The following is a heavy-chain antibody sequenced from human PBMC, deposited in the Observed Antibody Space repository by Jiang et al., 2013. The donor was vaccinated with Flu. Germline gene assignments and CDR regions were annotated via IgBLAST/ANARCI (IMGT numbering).Heavy chain of an antibody. J-gene: IGHJ4*02. CDR3: ASSLPVGYCGGDCYLRY. D-gene: IGHD2-21*02. CDR2: ISAYNGNT. V-gene: IGHV1-18*01. CDR1: GYTFTSYG. Sequence: SGAEVKKPGASVKVSCKASGYTFTSYGISWVRQAPGQGLEWMGWISAYNGNTNYAQKLQGRVTMTTDTSTSTAYMELRSLRSDDTAVYYCASSLPVGYCGGDCYLRYWGQGTLVTVSS.